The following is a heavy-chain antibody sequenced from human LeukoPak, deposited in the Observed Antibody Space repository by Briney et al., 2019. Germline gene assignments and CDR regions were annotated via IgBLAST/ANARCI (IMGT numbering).Heavy chain of an antibody. D-gene: IGHD3-9*01. V-gene: IGHV3-9*01. Sequence: GRSLRLSCAASGFTFDDYAMHWVRQAPGKGLEWVSGISWNGGSIGYADSVKGRFTISRDNAKNSLYLQMNSLRAEDTALYYCAKGITYYDILTGYSYFDYWGQGTLVTVSS. J-gene: IGHJ4*02. CDR1: GFTFDDYA. CDR3: AKGITYYDILTGYSYFDY. CDR2: ISWNGGSI.